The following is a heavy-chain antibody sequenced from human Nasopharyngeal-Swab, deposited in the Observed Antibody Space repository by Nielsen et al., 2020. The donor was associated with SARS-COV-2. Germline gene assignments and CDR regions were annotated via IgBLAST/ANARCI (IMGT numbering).Heavy chain of an antibody. V-gene: IGHV3-23*01. D-gene: IGHD1-7*01. CDR1: GLTFSSYA. J-gene: IGHJ4*02. CDR2: ISASGANT. Sequence: GESLKISCEASGLTFSSYAMAWVRQAPGKGLEWVSTISASGANTHYADSVGGRFTISRDNSKNTLYLQMDSLRAEDTALYFCVKDVGTTIFDYWGQGAPVIVSS. CDR3: VKDVGTTIFDY.